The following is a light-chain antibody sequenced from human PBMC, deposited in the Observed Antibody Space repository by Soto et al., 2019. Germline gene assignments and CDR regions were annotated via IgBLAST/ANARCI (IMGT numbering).Light chain of an antibody. V-gene: IGKV3-11*01. J-gene: IGKJ1*01. CDR3: QQRSNWPT. CDR2: DAS. Sequence: VWTQSPVTLSLSPGERATLSCRASQSVNAYLAWYQQKPGQAPSLLIYDASNRATGIPARFSGSGSGTDFTLTISSLEPEDFAVYYCQQRSNWPTFGQGTKVDIK. CDR1: QSVNAY.